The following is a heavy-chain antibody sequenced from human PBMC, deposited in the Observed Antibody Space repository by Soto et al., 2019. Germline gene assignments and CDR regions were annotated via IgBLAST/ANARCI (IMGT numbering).Heavy chain of an antibody. Sequence: ASVKVSCKASGYTFTGHYIHWVRQAPEQGPEWMGEIGPETGATRYAQKFRGRVTMTRDMSITTVYMELNNLSPDDTAVYYCGRGRSGQIVVFYWGQRTPVTV. J-gene: IGHJ4*02. V-gene: IGHV1-2*02. CDR2: IGPETGAT. D-gene: IGHD5-12*01. CDR1: GYTFTGHY. CDR3: GRGRSGQIVVFY.